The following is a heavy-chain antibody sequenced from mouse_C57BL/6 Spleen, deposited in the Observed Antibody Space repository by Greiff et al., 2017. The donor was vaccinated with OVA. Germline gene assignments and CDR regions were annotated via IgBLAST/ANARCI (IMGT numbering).Heavy chain of an antibody. CDR2: ISDGGSYT. V-gene: IGHV5-4*01. Sequence: DVKLVESGGGLVKPGGSLKLSCAASGFTFSSYAMSWVRQTPEKRLEWVATISDGGSYTYYPDNVKGRFTISRDNAKNNLYLQMSHLKSEDTAMYYCARDLLLRWYFDVWGTGTTVTVSS. CDR3: ARDLLLRWYFDV. J-gene: IGHJ1*03. D-gene: IGHD1-1*01. CDR1: GFTFSSYA.